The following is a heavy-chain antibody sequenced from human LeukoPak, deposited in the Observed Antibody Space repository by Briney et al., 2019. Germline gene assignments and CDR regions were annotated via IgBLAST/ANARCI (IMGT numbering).Heavy chain of an antibody. CDR3: ARANPYYDFWSGYSNWFDP. Sequence: SETLCLTCTVSGGSISSYYWSWIRQPAGKGLEWIGRIYTSGSTNYNPSLKSRVTMSVDTSKNQFSLKLSSVTAADTAVYYCARANPYYDFWSGYSNWFDPWGQGTLVTVSS. V-gene: IGHV4-4*07. D-gene: IGHD3-3*01. CDR2: IYTSGST. J-gene: IGHJ5*02. CDR1: GGSISSYY.